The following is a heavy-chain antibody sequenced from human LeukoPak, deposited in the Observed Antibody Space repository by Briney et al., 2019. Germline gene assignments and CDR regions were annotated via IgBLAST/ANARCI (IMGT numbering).Heavy chain of an antibody. J-gene: IGHJ6*02. V-gene: IGHV3-30-3*01. CDR2: ISYDGSNK. CDR3: ARAGAFCAGDCPMDGMDV. D-gene: IGHD2-21*02. Sequence: GGSLRLSCAASGFTFSSYAMHWVRQAPGEGLEWVAVISYDGSNKYYADSVKGRFTISRDSSKNTLSLQMNSLRAEDTAVYYCARAGAFCAGDCPMDGMDVWGQGTTVTVSS. CDR1: GFTFSSYA.